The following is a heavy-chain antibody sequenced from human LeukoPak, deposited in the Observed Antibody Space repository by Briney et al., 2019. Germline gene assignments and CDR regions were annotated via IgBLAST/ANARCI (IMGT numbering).Heavy chain of an antibody. J-gene: IGHJ4*02. CDR1: GVSISSYY. D-gene: IGHD3-22*01. CDR2: IYYSGST. Sequence: PSETLSLTCTVSGVSISSYYWSWIRQPPGKGLEWIGYIYYSGSTNYNPSLKSRVTISVDTSKNQFSLKLSSVTAADTAVYYCARLPDLYYDSSGQSSRNDPNDYWGQGTLVTVSS. V-gene: IGHV4-59*01. CDR3: ARLPDLYYDSSGQSSRNDPNDY.